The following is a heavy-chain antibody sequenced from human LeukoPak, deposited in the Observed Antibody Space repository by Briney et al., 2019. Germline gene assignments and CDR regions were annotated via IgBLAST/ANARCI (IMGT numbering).Heavy chain of an antibody. CDR3: ARDRLGELSTIDY. J-gene: IGHJ4*02. V-gene: IGHV3-48*02. CDR2: ISSSGTTI. CDR1: GFTFSSYS. D-gene: IGHD3-16*02. Sequence: GGSLRLSCAASGFTFSSYSMNWVRQAPGKGLEWVSYISSSGTTIYYADSVKGRFTISRDNAENSLYLQMNSLRDEDTAVYYCARDRLGELSTIDYWGQGTLVTVSS.